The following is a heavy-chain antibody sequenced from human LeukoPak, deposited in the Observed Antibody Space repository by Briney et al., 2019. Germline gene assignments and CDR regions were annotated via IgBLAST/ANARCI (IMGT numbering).Heavy chain of an antibody. CDR1: GGSISSYY. D-gene: IGHD1-26*01. CDR2: IYYTGNT. Sequence: PSETLSLTCTVSGGSISSYYWSWIRQPPGKGLEWIGYIYYTGNTNYNPSLKSRVTISVDTSKNQFSLNLSSVTAADTAIYYCARFGGATSPFGYWGQGTLVTVSS. J-gene: IGHJ4*02. CDR3: ARFGGATSPFGY. V-gene: IGHV4-59*08.